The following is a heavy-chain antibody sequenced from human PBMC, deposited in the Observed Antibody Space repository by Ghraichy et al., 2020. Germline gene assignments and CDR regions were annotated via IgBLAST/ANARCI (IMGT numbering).Heavy chain of an antibody. J-gene: IGHJ4*02. CDR1: RSTFSTPD. V-gene: IGHV1-8*01. CDR2: MNPNSGNT. CDR3: ARGRLDIVATIAY. D-gene: IGHD5-12*01. Sequence: ASVKVSCKASRSTFSTPDTYRVRLSPVQGVKWMGWMNPNSGNTGYAQKFQGRVTMTRNTSISTAYMELSSLRSEDTAVYYCARGRLDIVATIAYWGQGTLVTVAS.